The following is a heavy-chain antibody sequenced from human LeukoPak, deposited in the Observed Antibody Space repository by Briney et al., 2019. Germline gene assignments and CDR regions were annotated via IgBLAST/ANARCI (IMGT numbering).Heavy chain of an antibody. Sequence: PSETLSLTCTVSGGSISSYYWSWIRQPPGKGLEWIGYIYYSGSTNHNPSLKSRVTISVDTSKNQFSLKLSSVTAADTAVYYCARLREYSYGFTPFDYWGQGTLVTVSS. CDR1: GGSISSYY. V-gene: IGHV4-59*01. J-gene: IGHJ4*02. CDR2: IYYSGST. CDR3: ARLREYSYGFTPFDY. D-gene: IGHD5-18*01.